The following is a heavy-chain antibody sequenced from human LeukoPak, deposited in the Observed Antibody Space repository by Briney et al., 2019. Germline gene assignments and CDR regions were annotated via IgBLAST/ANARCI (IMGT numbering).Heavy chain of an antibody. CDR3: AKDIKWELLAGGVDY. V-gene: IGHV3-7*03. J-gene: IGHJ4*02. D-gene: IGHD1-26*01. Sequence: HPGGSLRLSCAASGFTFSSYWMSWVRQAPGKGLEWVANIKQDGSEKYYVDSVKGRFTISRDNAKNSLYLQMNSLRAEDTALYYCAKDIKWELLAGGVDYWGQGTLVTVSS. CDR2: IKQDGSEK. CDR1: GFTFSSYW.